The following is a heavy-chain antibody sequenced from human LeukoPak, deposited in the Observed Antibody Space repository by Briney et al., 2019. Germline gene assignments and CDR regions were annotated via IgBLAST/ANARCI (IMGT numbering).Heavy chain of an antibody. D-gene: IGHD1-26*01. V-gene: IGHV4-59*08. J-gene: IGHJ4*02. Sequence: SETLSLTCTVSGGSISGFYWSWIRQSPGKGLEWIANIYDSGNTRFSPSLKSRVTISVDTSKNQVSLNLRSVTAADTAIYYCARYVGRRGFDYWGQGTLVTVSS. CDR3: ARYVGRRGFDY. CDR2: IYDSGNT. CDR1: GGSISGFY.